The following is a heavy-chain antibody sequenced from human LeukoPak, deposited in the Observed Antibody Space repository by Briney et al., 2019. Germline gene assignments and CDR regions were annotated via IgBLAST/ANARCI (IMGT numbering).Heavy chain of an antibody. J-gene: IGHJ4*02. Sequence: TLSLTCTVSGGSISSGDYYWSWIRQPPGKALEWLARIDWDDDKYYSTSLKTRLTISKDTSKNQVVLTMTNMDPVDTATYYCARISVGTHFDYWGQGTLVTVSS. CDR3: ARISVGTHFDY. D-gene: IGHD7-27*01. V-gene: IGHV2-70*11. CDR1: GGSISSGDYY. CDR2: IDWDDDK.